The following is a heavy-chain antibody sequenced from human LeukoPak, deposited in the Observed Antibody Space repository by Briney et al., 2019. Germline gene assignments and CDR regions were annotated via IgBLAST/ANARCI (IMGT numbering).Heavy chain of an antibody. J-gene: IGHJ4*02. CDR1: GFTFSSHA. CDR2: ISYDGSNK. D-gene: IGHD5-12*01. V-gene: IGHV3-30-3*01. CDR3: ASPGYPVDY. Sequence: PGGSLRLSCAASGFTFSSHAMHWVRQAPGKGLEWVAVISYDGSNKYYADSVKGRFTTSRDNSKNTLYLQMNSLRAEDTAVYYCASPGYPVDYWGQGTLVTVSS.